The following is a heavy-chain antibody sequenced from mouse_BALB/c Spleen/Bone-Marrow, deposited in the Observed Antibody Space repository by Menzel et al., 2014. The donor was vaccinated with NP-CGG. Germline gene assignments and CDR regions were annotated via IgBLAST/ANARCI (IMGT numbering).Heavy chain of an antibody. CDR1: GFTFTDFY. Sequence: EVMLVESGGGLVQPGGSLRLSCATSGFTFTDFYMGWVRQPPGKALEWFGFIRNKANGYTTEYSASVKGRFTVSRDNSDSILYLKMYKLRAGESATDYCTKYGEDYFYNWDQGITLPVSS. J-gene: IGHJ2*01. V-gene: IGHV7-3*02. CDR3: TKYGEDYFYN. CDR2: IRNKANGYTT. D-gene: IGHD2-10*02.